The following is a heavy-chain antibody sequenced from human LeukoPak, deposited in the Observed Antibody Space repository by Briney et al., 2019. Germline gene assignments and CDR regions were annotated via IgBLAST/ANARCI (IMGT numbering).Heavy chain of an antibody. V-gene: IGHV1-2*02. CDR3: ARDRETRGDYDTYYYYYYMDV. J-gene: IGHJ6*03. CDR1: GYTFTGYY. CDR2: INPNSGGT. D-gene: IGHD3-9*01. Sequence: ASVKVSCKASGYTFTGYYIHWVRQAPGQGLEWMGWINPNSGGTNYSQKFQVRVTMTRDTSISTAYMELSRLRSDDTAVYYCARDRETRGDYDTYYYYYYMDVWGKGTTVTVSS.